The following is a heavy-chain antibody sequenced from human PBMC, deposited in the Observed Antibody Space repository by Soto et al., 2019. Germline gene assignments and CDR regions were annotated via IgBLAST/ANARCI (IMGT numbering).Heavy chain of an antibody. Sequence: GGSLRLSCAASRFSFSNSVIHWVRQAPGRGLEWVAVISTDETNEDYADSVKGRFTISRDNSKSTLYLQMNSLRAEDTAVYYCARGLIKLEGGTFDIWGQGTMVTVSS. V-gene: IGHV3-33*01. CDR2: ISTDETNE. CDR3: ARGLIKLEGGTFDI. CDR1: RFSFSNSV. D-gene: IGHD3-16*01. J-gene: IGHJ3*02.